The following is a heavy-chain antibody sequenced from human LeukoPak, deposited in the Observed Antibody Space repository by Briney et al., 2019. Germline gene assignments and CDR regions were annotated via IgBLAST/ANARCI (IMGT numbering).Heavy chain of an antibody. Sequence: PSETLSLTCTVSGGSISSYYWSWIRQPPGKGLEWIGYTYYSGSTNYNPPLKSRVTISVDTSKNQFSLKLSSVTAADTAVYYCARGGDCSSTSCSLNYWGQGTLVTVSS. D-gene: IGHD2-2*01. CDR3: ARGGDCSSTSCSLNY. V-gene: IGHV4-59*12. CDR1: GGSISSYY. CDR2: TYYSGST. J-gene: IGHJ4*02.